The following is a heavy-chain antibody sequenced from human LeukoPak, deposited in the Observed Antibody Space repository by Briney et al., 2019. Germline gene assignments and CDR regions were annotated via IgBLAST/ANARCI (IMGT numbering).Heavy chain of an antibody. CDR1: GFTFSGYW. Sequence: GGSLRLSCAASGFTFSGYWMSWVRQAPGKGLEGVANIKQDGSEKYYVDSVKGRFTISRDNAKNSLYLQMNSLRAEDTAVYYCAKLTGYSSSWYTPNWFDPWGQGTLVTVSS. D-gene: IGHD6-13*01. CDR2: IKQDGSEK. J-gene: IGHJ5*02. CDR3: AKLTGYSSSWYTPNWFDP. V-gene: IGHV3-7*03.